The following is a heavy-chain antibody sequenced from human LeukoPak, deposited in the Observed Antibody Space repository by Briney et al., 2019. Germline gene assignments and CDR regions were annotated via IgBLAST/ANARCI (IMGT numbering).Heavy chain of an antibody. CDR1: GGSISSSNW. V-gene: IGHV4-4*02. CDR3: ARDGFRVAAFDY. D-gene: IGHD3-3*01. CDR2: IYHSGST. Sequence: SETLSLTCAVSGGSISSSNWWSWVRQPPGKGLEWIGEIYHSGSTNYNPSLKSRVTISVDKSKNQFSLKLSSVTAADTAVYYSARDGFRVAAFDYWGQGTLVTVSS. J-gene: IGHJ4*02.